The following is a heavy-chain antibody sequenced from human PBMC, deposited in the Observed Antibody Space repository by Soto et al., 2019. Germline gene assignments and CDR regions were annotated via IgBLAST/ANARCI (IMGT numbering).Heavy chain of an antibody. CDR3: AKDVSPFVVVTTTPPDY. J-gene: IGHJ4*02. V-gene: IGHV3-30*18. CDR1: GFTFTSYG. CDR2: ISYDGSNK. Sequence: QVQLVESGGGVVQPGRSLRLSCATSGFTFTSYGMHWVRQAPGEGLEWVAVISYDGSNKYYTASVKGRFTISRDNSKNTLYLQMNSLRAEDTAVYYCAKDVSPFVVVTTTPPDYWGLGTLVTVSS. D-gene: IGHD2-21*02.